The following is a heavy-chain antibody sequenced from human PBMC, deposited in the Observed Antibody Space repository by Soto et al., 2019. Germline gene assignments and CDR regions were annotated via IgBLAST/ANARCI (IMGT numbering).Heavy chain of an antibody. Sequence: QVQMVQSGAEVKKPGASVKVSCKASGYTFSDYYMYWVRQAPGQGLEWMGWINPNSGETNHAQNFQGRVTMTRDTSINTAYLQQSRLRSDDTAVYYCASSIRYSCSSGTDDYGMYVWGQGTTVIVSS. J-gene: IGHJ6*02. D-gene: IGHD6-6*01. CDR1: GYTFSDYY. CDR3: ASSIRYSCSSGTDDYGMYV. CDR2: INPNSGET. V-gene: IGHV1-2*02.